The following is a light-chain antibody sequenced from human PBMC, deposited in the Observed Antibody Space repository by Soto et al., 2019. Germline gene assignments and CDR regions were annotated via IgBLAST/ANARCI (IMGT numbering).Light chain of an antibody. CDR3: QQYNSYSRM. J-gene: IGKJ1*01. CDR1: QSISSW. V-gene: IGKV1-5*03. Sequence: DIQMTQSPSTLSASVGDRVTITCRASQSISSWLAWYQQKPGKAPKLLIYNASNLESGVTSRFSGSGSGTEFTLTISSLQPDDFATYCSQQYNSYSRMFGQGTKVEMK. CDR2: NAS.